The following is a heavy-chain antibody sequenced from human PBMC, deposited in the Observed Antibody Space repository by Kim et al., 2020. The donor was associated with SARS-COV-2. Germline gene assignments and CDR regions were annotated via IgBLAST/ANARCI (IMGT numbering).Heavy chain of an antibody. V-gene: IGHV1-18*01. J-gene: IGHJ5*02. D-gene: IGHD5-18*01. Sequence: ASVKVSCKASGYTFTSYGISWVRQAPGQGLEWMGWISAYNGNTNYAQKLQGRVTMTTDTSTSTAYMELRSLRSDDTAVYYCARDTPLRGSPQLGSSCWFDPWGQGTLVTVSS. CDR3: ARDTPLRGSPQLGSSCWFDP. CDR1: GYTFTSYG. CDR2: ISAYNGNT.